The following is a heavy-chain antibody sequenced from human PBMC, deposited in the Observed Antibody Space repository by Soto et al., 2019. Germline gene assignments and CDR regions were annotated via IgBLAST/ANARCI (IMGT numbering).Heavy chain of an antibody. Sequence: QVQLVQSGAEVQKPGASVKVSCKGSGYMFRGQFIHWVRQAPGQGPEWIGWINPNSGGTNYAQKFEGMVTMTRETTINTVYRELSRLKSADTAVYYCASEGRGTIRDYRYGMDVWGQGTTVTVS. CDR2: INPNSGGT. CDR1: GYMFRGQF. D-gene: IGHD1-7*01. V-gene: IGHV1-2*02. J-gene: IGHJ6*02. CDR3: ASEGRGTIRDYRYGMDV.